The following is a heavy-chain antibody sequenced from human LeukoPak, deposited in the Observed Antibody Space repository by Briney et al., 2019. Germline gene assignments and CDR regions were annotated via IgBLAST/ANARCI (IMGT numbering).Heavy chain of an antibody. CDR3: AREGGYCSSTSCYEADYYYYYGMDV. D-gene: IGHD2-2*01. CDR1: GFTFDDYA. V-gene: IGHV3-9*01. J-gene: IGHJ6*02. Sequence: GGSLRLSCTVSGFTFDDYAMHWVRHTPGKGLEWVAGITWNRDNIGYGDSVKGRFTISRDNSKNTLYLQMNSLRAEDTAVYYCAREGGYCSSTSCYEADYYYYYGMDVWGQGTTVTVSS. CDR2: ITWNRDNI.